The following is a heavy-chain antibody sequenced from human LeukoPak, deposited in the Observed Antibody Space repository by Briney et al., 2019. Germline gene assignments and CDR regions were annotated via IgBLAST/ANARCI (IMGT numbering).Heavy chain of an antibody. V-gene: IGHV1-8*01. CDR2: MNPNSGNT. J-gene: IGHJ6*03. D-gene: IGHD3-10*01. Sequence: ASVEVSCKASGYTFTSYDINWVRQATGQGLEWMGWMNPNSGNTGYAQEFQGRVTMTRNTSISTAYMELSSLRSEDTAVYYCARAPGLWFGELLSYYYMDVWGKGTTVTISS. CDR3: ARAPGLWFGELLSYYYMDV. CDR1: GYTFTSYD.